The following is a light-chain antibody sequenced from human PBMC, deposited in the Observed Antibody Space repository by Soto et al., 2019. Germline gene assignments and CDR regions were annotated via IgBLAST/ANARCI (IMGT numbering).Light chain of an antibody. CDR1: QSLLYNNTYNY. CDR2: FGS. CDR3: QQSYSTTWT. V-gene: IGKV2-28*01. J-gene: IGKJ1*01. Sequence: EIVMTQSPLTLPVTPGEPASISCRSSQSLLYNNTYNYLDWYVQKPGQSPQLLIYFGSNRAPGVPDRFSGSGSGTDFTLTISSLQPEDFATYSCQQSYSTTWTFGQGTKVDIK.